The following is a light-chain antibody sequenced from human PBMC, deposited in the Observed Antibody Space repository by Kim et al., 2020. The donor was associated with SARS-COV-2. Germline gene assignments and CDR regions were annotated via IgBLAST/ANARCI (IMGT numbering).Light chain of an antibody. CDR3: QQYKTYLWT. CDR1: QGFSDY. Sequence: DIQMTQSPSSLSASVGDRVTITCRASQGFSDYLAWFQQKPGKAPKSLIYAASKLHSGVPSRFSGSGSGTEFTLTISSLQPEDVATYYCQQYKTYLWTFGQGTKVDIK. J-gene: IGKJ1*01. V-gene: IGKV1-16*01. CDR2: AAS.